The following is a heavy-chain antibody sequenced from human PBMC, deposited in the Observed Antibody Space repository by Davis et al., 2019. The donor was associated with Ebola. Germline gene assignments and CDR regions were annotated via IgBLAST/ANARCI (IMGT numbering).Heavy chain of an antibody. CDR1: GYTFTGYY. CDR3: ARDRPAAIRSVNWFDP. Sequence: ASVKVSCKASGYTFTGYYMHWVRQAPGQGLEWMGWINPNSGGTNYAQKFQGRVTMTRDTPISTAYMGLSRLRSDDTAVYYCARDRPAAIRSVNWFDPWGQGTLVTVSS. CDR2: INPNSGGT. D-gene: IGHD2-2*02. V-gene: IGHV1-2*02. J-gene: IGHJ5*02.